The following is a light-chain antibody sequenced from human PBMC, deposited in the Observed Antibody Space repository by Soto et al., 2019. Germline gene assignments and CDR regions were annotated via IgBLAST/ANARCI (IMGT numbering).Light chain of an antibody. CDR3: QQYNSYSRT. Sequence: DIQITQSPSTLSACVGDRVTITCRASQSISSWLAWYQQKPGKAPKLLIYKASSLESGVPSRFSGSGSGTEFTLTISSLQPDDFATYYCQQYNSYSRTFGQGTKVDIK. CDR1: QSISSW. CDR2: KAS. J-gene: IGKJ1*01. V-gene: IGKV1-5*03.